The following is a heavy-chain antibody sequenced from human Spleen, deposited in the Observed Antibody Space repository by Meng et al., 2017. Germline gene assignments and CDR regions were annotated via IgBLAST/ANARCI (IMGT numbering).Heavy chain of an antibody. J-gene: IGHJ6*02. D-gene: IGHD4/OR15-4a*01. V-gene: IGHV3-7*01. CDR1: GFTFSAHW. CDR2: IKEDGSED. Sequence: GESLKISCAASGFTFSAHWMSWVRQAPGRGLEWVSNIKEDGSEDYYGDSVRGRFTISRDNAKNSLYVKMKSLRVEETAVYYCARESNYFGISNVVYYFNGKDVWGQGTTVTVSS. CDR3: ARESNYFGISNVVYYFNGKDV.